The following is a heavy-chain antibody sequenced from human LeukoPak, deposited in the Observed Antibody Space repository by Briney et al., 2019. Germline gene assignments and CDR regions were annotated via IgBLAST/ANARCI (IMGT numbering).Heavy chain of an antibody. Sequence: LGGSLRLSCEAPGFSFGTFGMTWVRQAPGKGLEWVSGITGSSTWTYYADSVRGRFTISRDNSKNSLHLQMNNLTADDTAIYYCARELVSLGTGYFDLWGRGTLVTVAS. V-gene: IGHV3-23*01. D-gene: IGHD3/OR15-3a*01. J-gene: IGHJ2*01. CDR3: ARELVSLGTGYFDL. CDR1: GFSFGTFG. CDR2: ITGSSTWT.